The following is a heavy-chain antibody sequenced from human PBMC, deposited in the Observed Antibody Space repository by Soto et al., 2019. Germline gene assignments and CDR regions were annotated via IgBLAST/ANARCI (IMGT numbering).Heavy chain of an antibody. CDR3: GHGRGYGVFDAVDI. J-gene: IGHJ3*02. Sequence: GGSRRRSCAASRFIFSTYAMNGVRQAPGKGLECVSAISNTGGSTFSAESVRGRFTISRDSSINRLYLQMTSLRTQDTAVSSCGHGRGYGVFDAVDIWRKRTMVSVSS. CDR1: RFIFSTYA. V-gene: IGHV3-23*01. D-gene: IGHD4-17*01. CDR2: ISNTGGST.